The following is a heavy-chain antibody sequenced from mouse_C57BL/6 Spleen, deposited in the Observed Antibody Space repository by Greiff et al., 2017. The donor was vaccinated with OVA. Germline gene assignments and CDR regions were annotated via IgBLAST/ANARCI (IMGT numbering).Heavy chain of an antibody. CDR2: IYPGDGDT. CDR3: ARWNGGSSYIDY. D-gene: IGHD1-1*01. V-gene: IGHV1-82*01. J-gene: IGHJ2*01. Sequence: QVQLQQSGPELVKPGASVKISCKASGYAFSSSWMNWVKQRPGKGLEWIGRIYPGDGDTNYNGKFKGKATLTADKSSSTAYMQLSSLTSEDSAVYFCARWNGGSSYIDYWGQGTTLTVSS. CDR1: GYAFSSSW.